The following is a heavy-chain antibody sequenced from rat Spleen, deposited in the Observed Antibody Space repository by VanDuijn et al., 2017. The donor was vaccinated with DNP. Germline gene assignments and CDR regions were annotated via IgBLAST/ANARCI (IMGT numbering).Heavy chain of an antibody. V-gene: IGHV5-19*01. Sequence: EVQLEESGGGLVQPGRSLQLSCVASEFTFSKSDVAWVRQAPTGGLEWVASISPSGANIYYRDSVRGRFTISRENAQGTLYLQMNSLRSEDTATYYCGRDLGGDYWGQGVMVTVSS. D-gene: IGHD5-1*01. CDR2: ISPSGANI. CDR1: EFTFSKSD. CDR3: GRDLGGDY. J-gene: IGHJ2*01.